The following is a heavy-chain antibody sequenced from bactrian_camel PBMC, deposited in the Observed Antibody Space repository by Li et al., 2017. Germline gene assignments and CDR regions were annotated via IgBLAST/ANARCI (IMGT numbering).Heavy chain of an antibody. V-gene: IGHV3S54*01. CDR2: IYPGRART. CDR1: GPFFN. Sequence: QVQLVESGGGSVQAGGSLRLSCTASGPFFNMAWFRLAPGKSREAVAAIYPGRARTYYADSAAGRFTISQDNAKNKNTVILQMNSLQLDDTGVYSCGAGQYTWSGGCVYLLWARVELKYWGQGTQVTVS. J-gene: IGHJ4*01. D-gene: IGHD7*01. CDR3: GAGQYTWSGGCVYLLWARVELKY.